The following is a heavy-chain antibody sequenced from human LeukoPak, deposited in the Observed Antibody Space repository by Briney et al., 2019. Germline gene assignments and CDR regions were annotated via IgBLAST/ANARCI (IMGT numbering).Heavy chain of an antibody. CDR2: IYYSGST. J-gene: IGHJ4*02. V-gene: IGHV4-39*01. D-gene: IGHD4-17*01. CDR3: ARARGGDFGDY. CDR1: GGPISSSSYY. Sequence: PSETLSLICTVSGGPISSSSYYWGWIRQPPGKGLEWIGGIYYSGSTYYNPSLKSRVTISVDTSKNQFSLKLSSVTAADTAVYYCARARGGDFGDYWGQGTLVTVSS.